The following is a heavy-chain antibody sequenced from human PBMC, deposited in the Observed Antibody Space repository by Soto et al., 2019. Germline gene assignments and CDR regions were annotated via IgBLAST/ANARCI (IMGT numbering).Heavy chain of an antibody. Sequence: EVQLLESGGGLVQPGGSLRLSCAASGFSFSSYAMSWVRQAPGKGLEWVSGISGSGASTYYADSVKGRFTISRDNSKKTLYLQMNSLRAEDTALYFCAKDHGGDYGDPLFYFDYWGQGTLVTVSS. D-gene: IGHD4-17*01. V-gene: IGHV3-23*01. J-gene: IGHJ4*02. CDR2: ISGSGAST. CDR3: AKDHGGDYGDPLFYFDY. CDR1: GFSFSSYA.